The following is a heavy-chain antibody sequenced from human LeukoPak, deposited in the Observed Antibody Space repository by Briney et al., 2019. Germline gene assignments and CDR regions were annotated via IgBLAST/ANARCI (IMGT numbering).Heavy chain of an antibody. CDR3: ARILYYDSSGPPDY. CDR1: GYTFTTYS. CDR2: ISAYNGDT. D-gene: IGHD3-22*01. J-gene: IGHJ4*02. Sequence: GASVKVSCKASGYTFTTYSISWVRQAPGQGLEWMGWISAYNGDTNYAQRLQGRVTMTTDTSTSTAYMELRSLRSDDTAVYYCARILYYDSSGPPDYWGQGTLVTVSS. V-gene: IGHV1-18*01.